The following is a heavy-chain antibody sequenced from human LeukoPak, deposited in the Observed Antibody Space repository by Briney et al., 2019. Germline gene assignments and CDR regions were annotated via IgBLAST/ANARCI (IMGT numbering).Heavy chain of an antibody. D-gene: IGHD5-18*01. V-gene: IGHV1-2*04. Sequence: ASVNVSFKASGYTFTVYYMHWVRQAPGQGLEWMGWINPNSGGTNYAQKFQGWVTMTRDTSISTAYMELSRLRSDDTAVYYCARRRDTAFDYWGQGTLVTVSS. J-gene: IGHJ4*02. CDR2: INPNSGGT. CDR3: ARRRDTAFDY. CDR1: GYTFTVYY.